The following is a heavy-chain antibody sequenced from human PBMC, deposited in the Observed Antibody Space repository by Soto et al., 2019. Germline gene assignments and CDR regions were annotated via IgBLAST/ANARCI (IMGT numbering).Heavy chain of an antibody. V-gene: IGHV1-2*02. CDR3: ASDPDYGDYWGYFFDS. J-gene: IGHJ4*02. CDR1: GYTFAAYY. CDR2: INPTSGGT. Sequence: QVQLVQSGAEVKKPGASVKVSCKTSGYTFAAYYIHWIRQAPGPGLEWMGWINPTSGGTVYAQNFQDRVTMTRNTSISTAYMELRRLNSDDTAVYYCASDPDYGDYWGYFFDSWGQGTPVTVSS. D-gene: IGHD4-17*01.